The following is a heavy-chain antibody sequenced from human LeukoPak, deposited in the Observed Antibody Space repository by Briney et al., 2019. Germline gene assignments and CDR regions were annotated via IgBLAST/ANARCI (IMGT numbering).Heavy chain of an antibody. CDR2: IIPILGIA. Sequence: SVKVSCKASGGTFSSYAISWVRQAPGQGLEWMGRIIPILGIANYAQKFQGRVTITADKSTSTAYMELSRLRSDDTAVYYCATIPRIGWRGNYWGQGTLVTVSS. J-gene: IGHJ4*02. CDR3: ATIPRIGWRGNY. D-gene: IGHD6-19*01. CDR1: GGTFSSYA. V-gene: IGHV1-69*04.